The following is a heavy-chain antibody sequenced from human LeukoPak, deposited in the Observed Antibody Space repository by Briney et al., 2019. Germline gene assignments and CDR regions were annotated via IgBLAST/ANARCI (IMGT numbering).Heavy chain of an antibody. V-gene: IGHV4-59*11. D-gene: IGHD3-10*01. J-gene: IGHJ4*02. Sequence: PSETLSLTCTVSGGSISSHYWSWIRQPPGKGLEWIGYIYYSGSTNYSPSLKSRVTISVDTSKNQFSLKLSSVTAADTAVYYCARGPPRHGFGTFDYWGQGTLVTVSS. CDR2: IYYSGST. CDR3: ARGPPRHGFGTFDY. CDR1: GGSISSHY.